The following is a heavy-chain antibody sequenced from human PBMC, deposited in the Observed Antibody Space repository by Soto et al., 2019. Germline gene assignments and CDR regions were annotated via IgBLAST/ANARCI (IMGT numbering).Heavy chain of an antibody. Sequence: QVQLVESGGGVGQPGRSLRLSCAASGFTFSPYTIHWVRQTPGKGLEWVAVISYDGSDKNYADSVRGRFTISRDNSQNTLFLQMNSLRAEDTALYYCARGGGFCGADCYKGGIDYWGKGALVTVSS. D-gene: IGHD2-21*02. J-gene: IGHJ4*02. CDR3: ARGGGFCGADCYKGGIDY. CDR2: ISYDGSDK. CDR1: GFTFSPYT. V-gene: IGHV3-30-3*01.